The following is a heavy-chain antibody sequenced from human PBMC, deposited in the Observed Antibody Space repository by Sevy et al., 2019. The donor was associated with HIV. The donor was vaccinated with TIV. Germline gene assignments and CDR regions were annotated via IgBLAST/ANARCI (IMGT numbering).Heavy chain of an antibody. Sequence: SENLSLTCTVSGDSITRYFWSWIRQPPGKGLEWIDYMYHSGSTNYNPSLKRRVSLSIDTSKNEFSLTLSSVTAADTAVYYCARDYRRDFWSGYSNYFDPWGPGILVTVSS. J-gene: IGHJ5*02. CDR3: ARDYRRDFWSGYSNYFDP. D-gene: IGHD3-3*01. CDR1: GDSITRYF. V-gene: IGHV4-59*01. CDR2: MYHSGST.